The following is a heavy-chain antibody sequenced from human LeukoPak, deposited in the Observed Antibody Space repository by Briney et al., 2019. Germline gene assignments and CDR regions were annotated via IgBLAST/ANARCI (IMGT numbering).Heavy chain of an antibody. D-gene: IGHD5-18*01. V-gene: IGHV3-21*01. Sequence: GGSLRLSCAASVFTFSSYSMKWVRQAPRKGLEWVSSISSSSSYIYYADSVKGRFTISRDNAKNSLYLQMNSLRAEDTAVYYCAAMEGFDYWGQGTLVTVSS. CDR1: VFTFSSYS. J-gene: IGHJ4*02. CDR3: AAMEGFDY. CDR2: ISSSSSYI.